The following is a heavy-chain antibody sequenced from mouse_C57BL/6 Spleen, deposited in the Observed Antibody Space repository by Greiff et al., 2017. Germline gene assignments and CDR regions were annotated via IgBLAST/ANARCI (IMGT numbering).Heavy chain of an antibody. V-gene: IGHV5-16*01. CDR1: GFTFSDYY. Sequence: EVTLVESEGGLVQPGSSMKLSCTASGFTFSDYYMAWVRQVPEKGLEWVANINYDGSSTYYLDSLKSRFIISRDNAKNILYLQMSSLKSEDTATYYCARETAYYSKGYAMDYWGQGTSVTVSS. D-gene: IGHD2-5*01. CDR2: INYDGSST. J-gene: IGHJ4*01. CDR3: ARETAYYSKGYAMDY.